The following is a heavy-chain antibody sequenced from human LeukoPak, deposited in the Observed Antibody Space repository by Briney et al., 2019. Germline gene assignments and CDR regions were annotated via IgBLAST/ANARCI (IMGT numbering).Heavy chain of an antibody. D-gene: IGHD2-21*02. V-gene: IGHV3-43*02. Sequence: AGGSLRRYCAASGFTCDDYAMHWLRQAPGKGLEWVSLPSGDGASTYHADSVKGRFTISRYNSKNSLYLQMNSLRTEDTALYYCAKDQIYCGGDCQYDYWGQGTLVTVSS. CDR1: GFTCDDYA. CDR2: PSGDGAST. CDR3: AKDQIYCGGDCQYDY. J-gene: IGHJ4*02.